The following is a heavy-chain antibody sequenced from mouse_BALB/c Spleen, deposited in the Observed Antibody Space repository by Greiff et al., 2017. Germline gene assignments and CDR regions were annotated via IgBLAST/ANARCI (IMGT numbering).Heavy chain of an antibody. CDR3: AREALVARDAMDY. CDR2: ISTYYGDA. Sequence: QVQLQQSGAELVRPGVSVKISCKGSGYTFTDYAMHWVKQSHAKSLEWIGVISTYYGDASYNQKFKGKATMTVDKSSSTASMELARLTSEDSAIYYSAREALVARDAMDYWGEGTSVTVSS. D-gene: IGHD1-1*01. J-gene: IGHJ4*01. CDR1: GYTFTDYA. V-gene: IGHV1S137*01.